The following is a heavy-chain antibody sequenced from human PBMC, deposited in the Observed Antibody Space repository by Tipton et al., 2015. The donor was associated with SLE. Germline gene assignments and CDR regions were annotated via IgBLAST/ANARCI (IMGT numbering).Heavy chain of an antibody. Sequence: GLVKPSETLSLICTVSGGSISSYYWSWIRQPPGKGLEWIGYIYYSGSTYYNPSLKSRVTISVDTSKNQFSLKLSSVTAADTAVYYCARVVVVVVPAATDWFDPWGQGTLVTVSS. CDR1: GGSISSYY. J-gene: IGHJ5*02. D-gene: IGHD2-2*01. CDR3: ARVVVVVVPAATDWFDP. V-gene: IGHV4-59*08. CDR2: IYYSGST.